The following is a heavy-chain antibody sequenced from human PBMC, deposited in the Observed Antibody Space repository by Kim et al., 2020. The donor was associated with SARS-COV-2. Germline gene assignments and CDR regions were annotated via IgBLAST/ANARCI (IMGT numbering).Heavy chain of an antibody. Sequence: DSLQGQCTSSRDNAKNSLYLQINSLGAEDTAFYYCAKDIGFEEPFRYFDYWGQGTLVTVSS. D-gene: IGHD3-10*01. CDR3: AKDIGFEEPFRYFDY. V-gene: IGHV3-9*01. J-gene: IGHJ4*02.